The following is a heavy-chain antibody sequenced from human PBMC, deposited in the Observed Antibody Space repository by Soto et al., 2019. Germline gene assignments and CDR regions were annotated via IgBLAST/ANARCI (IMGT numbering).Heavy chain of an antibody. CDR2: ITNSGSTI. CDR1: GFAFSGYS. Sequence: GQLVESGGGLIQPGGSLRLSCEAFGFAFSGYSMNWVRQAPGKGLEWVSCITNSGSTIYYADSVKGRFTISRDNAMNSLFLQMNSLRDEDTAVYYCARGGWNYDCLDVWGRGTTVTVSS. V-gene: IGHV3-48*02. CDR3: ARGGWNYDCLDV. D-gene: IGHD3-3*01. J-gene: IGHJ6*02.